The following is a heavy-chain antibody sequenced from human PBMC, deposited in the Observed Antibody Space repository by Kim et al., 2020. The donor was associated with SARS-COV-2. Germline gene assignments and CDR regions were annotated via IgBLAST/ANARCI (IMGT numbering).Heavy chain of an antibody. Sequence: GGSLRLSCAASGFTFSSYGMSWVRQAPGKGLEWVSAINSSGGNTYYADSVKGRFTISRDNAKNSLYLQMNSLRAEDTAVYYCARDREGIVAACKGDDFD. D-gene: IGHD6-13*01. CDR3: ARDREGIVAACKGDDFD. CDR1: GFTFSSYG. CDR2: INSSGGNT. J-gene: IGHJ4*01. V-gene: IGHV3-21*04.